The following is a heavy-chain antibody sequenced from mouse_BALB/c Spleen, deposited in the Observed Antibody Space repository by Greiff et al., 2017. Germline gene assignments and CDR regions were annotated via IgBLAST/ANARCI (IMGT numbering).Heavy chain of an antibody. J-gene: IGHJ3*01. Sequence: QVQLKQSGPGLVAPSQSLSITCTVSGFSLTSYGVHWVRQPPGKGLEWLGVIWAGGSTNYNSAFMSRLSISKDNSKSQVFLKMNSLQTDDTAMYYCARDKLTGTGFAYWGQGTLVTVSA. CDR1: GFSLTSYG. CDR2: IWAGGST. CDR3: ARDKLTGTGFAY. D-gene: IGHD4-1*01. V-gene: IGHV2-9*02.